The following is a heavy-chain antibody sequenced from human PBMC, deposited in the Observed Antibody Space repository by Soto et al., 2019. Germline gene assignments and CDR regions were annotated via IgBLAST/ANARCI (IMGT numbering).Heavy chain of an antibody. V-gene: IGHV3-53*01. CDR3: ARPYSRYSSGWYYFDY. D-gene: IGHD6-19*01. Sequence: GSLRLSCAASGFTVSSNYMSWVRQAPGKGLEWVSVIYSGGSTYYADSVKGRFTISRDNSKNTLYLQMNSLRAEDTAVYYCARPYSRYSSGWYYFDYWGQGTLVTVSS. J-gene: IGHJ4*02. CDR1: GFTVSSNY. CDR2: IYSGGST.